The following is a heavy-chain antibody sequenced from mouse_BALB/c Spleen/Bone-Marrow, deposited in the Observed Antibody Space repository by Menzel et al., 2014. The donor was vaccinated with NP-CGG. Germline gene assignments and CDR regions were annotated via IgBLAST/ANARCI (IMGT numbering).Heavy chain of an antibody. J-gene: IGHJ4*01. CDR2: INPSNGVN. V-gene: IGHV1S81*02. CDR1: GYTFTSYY. CDR3: SRGGNFDVMDY. Sequence: QVQLQQSGAELVKPGASVKLSCKASGYTFTSYYMYWVKQRPGQGLEWIGGINPSNGVNNFNEKFKSKASLTVDKSSSTAYMQLSSLTSEDSAVYYCSRGGNFDVMDYWGQGTSVPVSS. D-gene: IGHD2-1*01.